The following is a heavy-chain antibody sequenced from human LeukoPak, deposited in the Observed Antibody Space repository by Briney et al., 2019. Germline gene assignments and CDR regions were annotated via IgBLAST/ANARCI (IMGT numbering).Heavy chain of an antibody. V-gene: IGHV3-11*04. CDR2: ISTSDNTI. CDR1: GFTFSDYY. Sequence: PRGSLRLSCAASGFTFSDYYMSWIRQAPGKGLEWVSYISTSDNTIYYADSVKGRFTISRDNVKNSLYLQMNSLRAEDTAVYYCARTNGVSKFDYWGQGTLVTVSS. D-gene: IGHD2-8*01. J-gene: IGHJ4*02. CDR3: ARTNGVSKFDY.